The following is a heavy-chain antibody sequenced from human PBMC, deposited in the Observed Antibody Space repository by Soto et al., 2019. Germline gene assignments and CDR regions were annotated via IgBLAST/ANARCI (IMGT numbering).Heavy chain of an antibody. CDR1: GFTFSNAW. CDR2: IKSKTDGGTT. Sequence: GGSLRLSCAASGFTFSNAWMSWVRQAPGKGLEWVGRIKSKTDGGTTDYAAPVKGRFTISRDDSKNTLYLQMNSLKTEDTAVYYCITDVGASLFDCWGKGTLVKVYS. D-gene: IGHD1-26*01. CDR3: ITDVGASLFDC. J-gene: IGHJ4*02. V-gene: IGHV3-15*01.